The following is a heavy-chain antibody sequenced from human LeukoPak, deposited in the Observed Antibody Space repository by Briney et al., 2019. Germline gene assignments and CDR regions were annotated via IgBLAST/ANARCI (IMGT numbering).Heavy chain of an antibody. CDR3: TRDVLFAYCGGDCYSPSDY. D-gene: IGHD2-21*02. Sequence: KPSETLSLTCAVYGGSFSGYYWSWIRQPPGKGLEWIGEINHSGSTNYNPSLKSRVTISVDTSKNQFSLKLSSVTAADTAVYYCTRDVLFAYCGGDCYSPSDYWGQGSLVTVSS. CDR2: INHSGST. J-gene: IGHJ4*02. V-gene: IGHV4-34*01. CDR1: GGSFSGYY.